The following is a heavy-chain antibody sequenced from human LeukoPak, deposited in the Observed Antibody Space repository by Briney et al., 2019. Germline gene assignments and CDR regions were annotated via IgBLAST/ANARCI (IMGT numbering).Heavy chain of an antibody. J-gene: IGHJ3*02. CDR3: ARGGDIVGATRSAFDI. V-gene: IGHV3-53*01. CDR2: IYSGGST. D-gene: IGHD1-26*01. Sequence: GGSLRLSCAASGFTFSDYYMSWVRQAPGKGLEWVSLIYSGGSTSYADSVKGRFTISRDNSKNTLYLQMNSLTAEDTAVYYCARGGDIVGATRSAFDIWGQGIMVTVSS. CDR1: GFTFSDYY.